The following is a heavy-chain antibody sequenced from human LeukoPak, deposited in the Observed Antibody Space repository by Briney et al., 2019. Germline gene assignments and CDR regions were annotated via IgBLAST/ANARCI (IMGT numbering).Heavy chain of an antibody. CDR3: ARDRHRYSYDTGGYPPY. D-gene: IGHD3-22*01. CDR1: GFTFSSYS. J-gene: IGHJ4*02. CDR2: ISSSSSTI. Sequence: PGGSLRLSCAAPGFTFSSYSMIWVRQAPGKGLEWVSYISSSSSTIYYADSVKGRFTISRDNAKNSLYLQMNSLRAEDTAVYYCARDRHRYSYDTGGYPPYWGQGTLVTVSS. V-gene: IGHV3-48*01.